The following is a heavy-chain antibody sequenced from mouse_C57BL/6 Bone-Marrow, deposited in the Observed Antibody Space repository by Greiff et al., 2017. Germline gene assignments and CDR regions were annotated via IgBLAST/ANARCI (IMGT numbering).Heavy chain of an antibody. V-gene: IGHV5-6*01. CDR1: GFTFSSYG. J-gene: IGHJ3*01. Sequence: EVKLMESGGDLVKPGGSLKLSCAASGFTFSSYGMSWVRQTPDKRLEWVATISSGGSYTYYPDSVKGRFTITRDNAKNTLYLQMNSLKSEDTAMYYCARPPYGSSPFAYWGQGTLVTVSA. D-gene: IGHD1-1*01. CDR2: ISSGGSYT. CDR3: ARPPYGSSPFAY.